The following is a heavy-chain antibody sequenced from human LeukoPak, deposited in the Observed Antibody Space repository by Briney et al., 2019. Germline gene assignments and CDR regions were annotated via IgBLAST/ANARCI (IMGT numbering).Heavy chain of an antibody. V-gene: IGHV3-48*01. D-gene: IGHD1-26*01. CDR2: ISSSSTI. CDR1: GFTFSSYS. CDR3: AKDEYSGSYAPFDY. J-gene: IGHJ4*02. Sequence: GGSLRLSCAASGFTFSSYSMNWVRQAPGKGLEWVSYISSSSTIYYADSVKGRFTISRDNSKNTLYLQMNSLRAEDTAVYYCAKDEYSGSYAPFDYWGQGTLVTVSS.